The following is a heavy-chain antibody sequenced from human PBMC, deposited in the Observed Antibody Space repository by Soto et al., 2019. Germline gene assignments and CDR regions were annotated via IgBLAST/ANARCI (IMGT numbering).Heavy chain of an antibody. CDR1: GFTLSTYA. V-gene: IGHV3-23*01. CDR3: SRQGRGLFDY. CDR2: ITPGGGST. Sequence: GESLRLPCAASGFTLSTYALSWVRQAPGKGLEWVSAITPGGGSTYYADSVQGRFTISRDNSKNTLYLQMNSLRADDTAMYYCSRQGRGLFDYCGRGALV. J-gene: IGHJ4*02. D-gene: IGHD1-26*01.